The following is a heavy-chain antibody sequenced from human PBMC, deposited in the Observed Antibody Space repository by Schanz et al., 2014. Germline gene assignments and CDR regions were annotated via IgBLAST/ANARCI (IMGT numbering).Heavy chain of an antibody. V-gene: IGHV3-NL1*01. J-gene: IGHJ5*02. CDR3: AKDQLANYRGSGYNWFDP. CDR2: ISGSGGST. D-gene: IGHD3-10*01. Sequence: QVQLVESGGGVIQPGRSLRLSCAASGFSFSTYAMHWVRQAPGKGLEWVSGISGSGGSTYYGDSVKGRFTISRDNSKNTLYLQMNSLRADDTAVYYCAKDQLANYRGSGYNWFDPWGQGTLVTVSS. CDR1: GFSFSTYA.